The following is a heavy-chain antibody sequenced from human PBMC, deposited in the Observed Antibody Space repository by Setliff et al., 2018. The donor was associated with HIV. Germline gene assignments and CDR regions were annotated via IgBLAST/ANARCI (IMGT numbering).Heavy chain of an antibody. CDR3: ARDYYDSSGYIFFPGLPDY. Sequence: ASVKVSCKAAGYSFNRYGITWVRQAPGQGLEWMGWVSAYNGNTNYAQKFQGRVTMTTDTSTNTGYMELSRLRSDDTAVYYCARDYYDSSGYIFFPGLPDYWGQGTLVTVSS. CDR1: GYSFNRYG. CDR2: VSAYNGNT. D-gene: IGHD3-22*01. J-gene: IGHJ4*02. V-gene: IGHV1-18*01.